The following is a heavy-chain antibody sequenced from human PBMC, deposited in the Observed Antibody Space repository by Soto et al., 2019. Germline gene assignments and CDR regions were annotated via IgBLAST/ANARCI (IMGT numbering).Heavy chain of an antibody. CDR1: GFTFSNYG. Sequence: EVQLLESGGGLVQPGGSLRLSCATSGFTFSNYGMAWVRQAPGKDLERLSAISGTGVNTYYAESVKGRFTISRDNSKNTVYLQMNSLRAEDTAVFYCAKEGGHMQPFDYWGQGTLVTVSS. V-gene: IGHV3-23*01. CDR2: ISGTGVNT. J-gene: IGHJ4*02. CDR3: AKEGGHMQPFDY. D-gene: IGHD2-15*01.